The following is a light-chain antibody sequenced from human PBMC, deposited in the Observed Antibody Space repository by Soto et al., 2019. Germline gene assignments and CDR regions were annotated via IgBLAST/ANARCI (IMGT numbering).Light chain of an antibody. J-gene: IGLJ1*01. CDR1: RSDIGSYNY. Sequence: QSVLTQPASVSGSPGQSITISCSGTRSDIGSYNYVAWYQQFPGKTPKILIYGVSNRPSGVSSRFSGSKSGNTASLTISGLQAEDEADYYCISYTASSTSYVFGSGTKVTV. CDR3: ISYTASSTSYV. CDR2: GVS. V-gene: IGLV2-14*01.